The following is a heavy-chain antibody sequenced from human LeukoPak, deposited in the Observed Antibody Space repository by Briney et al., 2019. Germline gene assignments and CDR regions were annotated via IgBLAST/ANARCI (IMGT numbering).Heavy chain of an antibody. CDR2: IYYSGST. V-gene: IGHV4-39*01. CDR3: LTEEGDY. J-gene: IGHJ4*02. CDR1: GGSISRSSYY. Sequence: PSETLSLTCTVSGGSISRSSYYWGWIRQPPGKGLEWIGSIYYSGSTYYNPSLKSRVTISLDTSKNQFSLKLSSVTAADTAVYYCLTEEGDYWGQGTLVTVSS.